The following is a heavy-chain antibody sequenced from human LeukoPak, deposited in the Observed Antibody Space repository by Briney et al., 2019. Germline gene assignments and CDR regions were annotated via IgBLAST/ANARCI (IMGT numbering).Heavy chain of an antibody. CDR1: GFNFSNYA. D-gene: IGHD3-10*01. CDR2: TSSDGSLE. CDR3: AKDIWFGDGFDS. V-gene: IGHV3-30*18. J-gene: IGHJ4*02. Sequence: PGGSLRLSCEGSGFNFSNYAMNWVRQAPGKGMEWVSVTSSDGSLEFYVDSVNGRFSISRDNSKYTLYLQMNRLRAEDTAVYYCAKDIWFGDGFDSWGQGTLVTVSS.